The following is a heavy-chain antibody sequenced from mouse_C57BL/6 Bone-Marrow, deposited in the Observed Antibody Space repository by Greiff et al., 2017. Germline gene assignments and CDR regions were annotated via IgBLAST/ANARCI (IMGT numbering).Heavy chain of an antibody. V-gene: IGHV2-5*01. CDR2: IWRGGST. J-gene: IGHJ1*03. CDR3: AKEVVAPDWYFDV. Sequence: VQLKESGPGLVQPSQSLSITCTVSGFSLTSYGVPWVRQSPGKGLEWLGVIWRGGSTDYNAAFMSRLSVTKDNSKSQVFFKMNSLQADDTAIYYCAKEVVAPDWYFDVWGTGTTVTVSS. D-gene: IGHD1-1*01. CDR1: GFSLTSYG.